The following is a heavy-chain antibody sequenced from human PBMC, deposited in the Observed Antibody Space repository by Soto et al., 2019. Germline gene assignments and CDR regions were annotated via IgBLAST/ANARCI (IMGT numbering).Heavy chain of an antibody. CDR3: ARGGSLYWYFDV. CDR1: GYTFTNYA. V-gene: IGHV1-3*01. Sequence: ASVKVSCKASGYTFTNYAMHWVRQAPGQRLEWMGWINAGNGNTKYSQKFQGRVTITRDTSAGTAYMELSSLRSEDTAVYYCARGGSLYWYFDVWGRGTLVTVSS. CDR2: INAGNGNT. D-gene: IGHD1-26*01. J-gene: IGHJ2*01.